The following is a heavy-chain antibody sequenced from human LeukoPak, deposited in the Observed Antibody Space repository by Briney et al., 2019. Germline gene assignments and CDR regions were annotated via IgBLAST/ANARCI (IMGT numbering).Heavy chain of an antibody. J-gene: IGHJ4*02. CDR3: AREKGGNSGFDY. D-gene: IGHD4-23*01. CDR1: GYTFSGYY. Sequence: GASVRVSCKASGYTFSGYYMHWVRQAPGQELEWMGWINSNSGDPNYAQKFQGRVTLTRDTSISTAYMELSRLRSDDTAVYYCAREKGGNSGFDYWGRGTLVTVSS. V-gene: IGHV1-2*02. CDR2: INSNSGDP.